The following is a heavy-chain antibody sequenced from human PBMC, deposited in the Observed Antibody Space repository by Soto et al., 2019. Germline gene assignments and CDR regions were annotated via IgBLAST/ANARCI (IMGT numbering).Heavy chain of an antibody. CDR1: GVSINTNDYY. V-gene: IGHV4-39*01. D-gene: IGHD2-8*02. CDR3: AAFVVSPSRKTGFDF. CDR2: IFYTGST. J-gene: IGHJ4*02. Sequence: SETLSLTCTVSGVSINTNDYYWGWVRQPPGKGLEWIGNIFYTGSTFYNPSLRTRLTISVDTSKNQFSLRLNSVTAADAAVYYCAAFVVSPSRKTGFDFWGQGTLVTVSS.